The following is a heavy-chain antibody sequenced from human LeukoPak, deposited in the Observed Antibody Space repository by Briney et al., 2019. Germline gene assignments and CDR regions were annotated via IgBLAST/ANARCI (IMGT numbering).Heavy chain of an antibody. CDR3: ARDVLYCSSTSCSPHYYGMDV. J-gene: IGHJ6*02. CDR1: GYTFTGYY. V-gene: IGHV1-2*06. D-gene: IGHD2-2*01. Sequence: GASVKVSCKASGYTFTGYYMHWVRQAPGQGLEWMGRINPNSGGTNYAQKFQGRVTMTRDTSISTAYMELSRLRSDDTAVYYCARDVLYCSSTSCSPHYYGMDVWGQGTTVTVSS. CDR2: INPNSGGT.